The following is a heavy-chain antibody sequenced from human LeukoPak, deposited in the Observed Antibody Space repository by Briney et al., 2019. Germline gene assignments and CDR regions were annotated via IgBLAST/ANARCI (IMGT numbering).Heavy chain of an antibody. D-gene: IGHD3-22*01. J-gene: IGHJ4*02. Sequence: PGGSLRLSCVASGFPFSETAMTWVRQAPGKGLEWLSVITRGGSPYYADSVKGRFTISRDNARNTVYLQLNSLRNEDTALYYCAKEHHKYANDNRGSFDYWGQGTLVTVSS. V-gene: IGHV3-23*01. CDR3: AKEHHKYANDNRGSFDY. CDR1: GFPFSETA. CDR2: ITRGGSP.